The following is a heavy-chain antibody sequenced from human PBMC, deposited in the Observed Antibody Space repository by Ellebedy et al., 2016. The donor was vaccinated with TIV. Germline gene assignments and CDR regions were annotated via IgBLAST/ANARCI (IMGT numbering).Heavy chain of an antibody. D-gene: IGHD6-6*01. V-gene: IGHV1-69*02. CDR1: GYNLTELS. J-gene: IGHJ4*02. Sequence: ASVKVSCKVSGYNLTELSMHWVRQAPAQGLEWMGRIIPILGITNYAQKFQGRVTIIADNSWSTAYMELSSLRSEDTAVYYCAGLKPDSSGPDFWGQGTLVTVSS. CDR2: IIPILGIT. CDR3: AGLKPDSSGPDF.